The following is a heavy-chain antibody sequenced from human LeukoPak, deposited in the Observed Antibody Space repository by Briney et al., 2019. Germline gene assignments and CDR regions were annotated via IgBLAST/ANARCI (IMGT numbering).Heavy chain of an antibody. CDR3: ARGLYYYDSSGYYLAEYFQH. CDR2: INPNSGGT. Sequence: ASVKVSCKASGYTFTGYYMHWVRQAPGQGLEWMGRINPNSGGTNYAQKFQGRGTMTRDTSISTAYMELSRLRSDDTAVYYCARGLYYYDSSGYYLAEYFQHWGQGTLVTVSS. CDR1: GYTFTGYY. D-gene: IGHD3-22*01. V-gene: IGHV1-2*06. J-gene: IGHJ1*01.